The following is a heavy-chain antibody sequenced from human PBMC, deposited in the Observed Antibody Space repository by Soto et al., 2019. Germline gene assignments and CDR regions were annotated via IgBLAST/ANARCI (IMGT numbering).Heavy chain of an antibody. J-gene: IGHJ4*02. Sequence: TLSLTCAVYDGSFTGNYWTWIRQPPGKGLEWIGEINPSGSTNYNPSLKSRVTISVDTSKNQFSLKLSSVTAADTAVYYCARERDALFAGGYYFDYWGQGTLVTVSS. V-gene: IGHV4-34*01. CDR2: INPSGST. D-gene: IGHD3-16*01. CDR1: DGSFTGNY. CDR3: ARERDALFAGGYYFDY.